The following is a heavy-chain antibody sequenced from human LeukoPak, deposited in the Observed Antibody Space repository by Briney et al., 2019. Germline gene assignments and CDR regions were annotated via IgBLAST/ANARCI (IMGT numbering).Heavy chain of an antibody. CDR2: INHSGST. Sequence: PSETLSLTCAVYGGSFSGYYWSWIRQPPGKGLEWIGEINHSGSTNYNQSLKSRVTISVDTSKNQFSLKLSSVTAADTAVYYCARPGIYDSSGYYDPFSEYFELWGRGTLVTVSS. CDR1: GGSFSGYY. V-gene: IGHV4-34*01. CDR3: ARPGIYDSSGYYDPFSEYFEL. J-gene: IGHJ2*01. D-gene: IGHD3-22*01.